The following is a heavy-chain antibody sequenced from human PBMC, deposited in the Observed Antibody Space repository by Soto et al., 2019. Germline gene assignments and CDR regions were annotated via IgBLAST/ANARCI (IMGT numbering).Heavy chain of an antibody. CDR2: ISSSSSTI. V-gene: IGHV3-48*02. Sequence: VGSMILSCAAAEFTISSYSMNWVRQAPGKGLEWVSYISSSSSTIYYADSVKGRFTISRDNAKNALYLQMNSLRDEDTVVYYCARDSSSGWYEGDYWGQGTLVTVSS. CDR3: ARDSSSGWYEGDY. J-gene: IGHJ4*02. CDR1: EFTISSYS. D-gene: IGHD6-19*01.